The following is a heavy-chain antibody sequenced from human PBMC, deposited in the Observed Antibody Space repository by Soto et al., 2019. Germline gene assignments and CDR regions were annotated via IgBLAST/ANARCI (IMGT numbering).Heavy chain of an antibody. D-gene: IGHD3-3*01. CDR1: GYTFTGYY. V-gene: IGHV1-2*02. CDR2: INPNSGGT. Sequence: GASVKVSCKASGYTFTGYYMHWVRQAPGQGLEWMGWINPNSGGTNYAQKFQGRVTMTRDTSISTAYMELSRLRSDDTAVYYCARNGDFGVVSRYYYGMDVWGQGTTVTVSS. J-gene: IGHJ6*02. CDR3: ARNGDFGVVSRYYYGMDV.